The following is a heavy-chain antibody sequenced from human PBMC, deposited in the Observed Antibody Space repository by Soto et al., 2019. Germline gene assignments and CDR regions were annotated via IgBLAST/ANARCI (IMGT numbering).Heavy chain of an antibody. D-gene: IGHD3-22*01. J-gene: IGHJ4*02. CDR1: GGTFSSYA. V-gene: IGHV1-69*13. CDR2: IIPIFGTA. Sequence: SVKVSCKASGGTFSSYAISWVRQAPGQGLEWMGGIIPIFGTANYAQKFQGRVTITADESTSTAYMELSRLRSDDTAVYYCARTRGIIMTDYWGQGTLVTVSS. CDR3: ARTRGIIMTDY.